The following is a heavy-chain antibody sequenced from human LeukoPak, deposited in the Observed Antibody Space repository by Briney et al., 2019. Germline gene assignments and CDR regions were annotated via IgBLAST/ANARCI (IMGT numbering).Heavy chain of an antibody. V-gene: IGHV1-69*05. Sequence: GASVKVSCKAPGGTFSSYAISWVRQAPGQGLEWMGGIIPIFGTANYAQKFQGRVTITTDESTSTAYLELSSLRSEDTAVYYCARGPGDFYDTSGYYYVPDFWGQGTLVTVSS. CDR3: ARGPGDFYDTSGYYYVPDF. J-gene: IGHJ4*02. CDR1: GGTFSSYA. CDR2: IIPIFGTA. D-gene: IGHD3-22*01.